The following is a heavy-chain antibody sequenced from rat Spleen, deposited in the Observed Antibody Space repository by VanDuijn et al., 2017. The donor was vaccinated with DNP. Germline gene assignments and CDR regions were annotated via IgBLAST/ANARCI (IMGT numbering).Heavy chain of an antibody. J-gene: IGHJ1*01. CDR2: ISYEGIST. V-gene: IGHV5-31*01. Sequence: EVKLVESGGGLVQPGRSLKLSCVASGFIFSNYWMTWIRQAPGKGLEWVASISYEGISTYYGDSVKGRFSISRDNAKNTQYLQMDSLRSEDTAIYYCARRTIRDYYNGGPFDYWGPGTMVTVSS. CDR1: GFIFSNYW. CDR3: ARRTIRDYYNGGPFDY. D-gene: IGHD1-1*01.